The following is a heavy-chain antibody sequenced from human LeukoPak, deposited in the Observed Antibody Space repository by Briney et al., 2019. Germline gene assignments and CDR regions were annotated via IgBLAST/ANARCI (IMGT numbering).Heavy chain of an antibody. CDR1: GFTFSSYG. J-gene: IGHJ4*02. CDR2: ISSSSSTI. D-gene: IGHD3/OR15-3a*01. V-gene: IGHV3-48*01. CDR3: ARQTGSGLFILP. Sequence: PGGSLRLSCAASGFTFSSYGMTWVRQAPGKGLEWVSYISSSSSTIYYADSVKGRFTISRDNAKNSLYLQLNSLRAEDTAVYYCARQTGSGLFILPGGQGTLVTVSS.